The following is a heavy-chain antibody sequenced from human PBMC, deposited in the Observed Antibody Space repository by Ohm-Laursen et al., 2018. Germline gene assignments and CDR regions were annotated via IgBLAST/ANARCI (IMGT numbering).Heavy chain of an antibody. CDR2: INYSGST. CDR3: ARQPQYYDFWSGYSDYWYFDL. D-gene: IGHD3-3*01. Sequence: SETLSLTCTVSGGSISSYYWSWIRQPPGKGLEWIGYINYSGSTNYNSALKSRVTISVDTSKNQFSLKLSSVTAADTAVYYCARQPQYYDFWSGYSDYWYFDLWGRGTLVTVSS. CDR1: GGSISSYY. V-gene: IGHV4-59*08. J-gene: IGHJ2*01.